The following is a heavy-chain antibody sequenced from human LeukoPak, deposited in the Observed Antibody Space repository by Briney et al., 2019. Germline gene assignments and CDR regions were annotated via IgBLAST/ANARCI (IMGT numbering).Heavy chain of an antibody. CDR2: IYHSGST. D-gene: IGHD6-13*01. V-gene: IGHV4-30-2*01. J-gene: IGHJ4*02. Sequence: TSQTLSLTCTVSGGSISSGGYYWSWIRQPPGKGLEWIGYIYHSGSTYYNPSLKSRVTISVDRSKNQFSLKLSSVTAADTAVYYCARAARPAGIGANVQSNWGQGTLVTVSS. CDR1: GGSISSGGYY. CDR3: ARAARPAGIGANVQSN.